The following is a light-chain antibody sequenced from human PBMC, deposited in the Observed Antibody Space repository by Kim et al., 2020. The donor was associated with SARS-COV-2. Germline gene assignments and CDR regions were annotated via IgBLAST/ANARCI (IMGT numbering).Light chain of an antibody. CDR1: QVIGTY. CDR2: DAS. Sequence: DIQMTQTPSTVSSSIGDRVTITCRASQVIGTYLAWYQQKPGKAPKLLIYDASSLQSGVPSRFSGSGSGTQFTLTITSLQPDDFGTYYCQQYNSYSLTFGQGTKVDIK. CDR3: QQYNSYSLT. J-gene: IGKJ1*01. V-gene: IGKV1-5*01.